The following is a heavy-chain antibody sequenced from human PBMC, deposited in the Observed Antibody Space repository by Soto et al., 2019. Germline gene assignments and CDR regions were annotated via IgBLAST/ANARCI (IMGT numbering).Heavy chain of an antibody. CDR2: IIPILGIA. D-gene: IGHD3-10*01. J-gene: IGHJ4*02. CDR3: AREEYYYGSGAFFDY. V-gene: IGHV1-69*08. CDR1: GGTFSSYT. Sequence: QVQLVQSGAEVKKPGSSXKVSXXASGGTFSSYTISWVRQAPGQGLEWMGRIIPILGIANYAQKFQGRVTITADKSTSTAYMELSSLRSEDTAVYYCAREEYYYGSGAFFDYWGQGTLVTVSS.